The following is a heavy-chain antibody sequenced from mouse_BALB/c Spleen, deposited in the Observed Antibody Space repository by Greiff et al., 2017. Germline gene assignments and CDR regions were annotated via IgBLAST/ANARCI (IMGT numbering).Heavy chain of an antibody. Sequence: VKLQESGPGLVQPSQSLSITCTVSGFSLTSYGVHWVRQSPGKGLEWLGVIWSGGSTDYNAAFISRLSISKDNSKSQVFFKMNSLQANVTAIYYCARTLGDYAMDYWGQGTAVTVSS. J-gene: IGHJ4*01. D-gene: IGHD4-1*01. CDR1: GFSLTSYG. CDR3: ARTLGDYAMDY. CDR2: IWSGGST. V-gene: IGHV2-2*02.